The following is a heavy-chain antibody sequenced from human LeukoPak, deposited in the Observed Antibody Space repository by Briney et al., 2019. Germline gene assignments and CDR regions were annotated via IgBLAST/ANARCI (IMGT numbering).Heavy chain of an antibody. CDR2: IASDGRDK. Sequence: GGSLRLSCAASGFTFSSYGMHWVRQAPGRGLEWVTVIASDGRDKKYVDSVKGRFTISRENSKNTLYLQMNSLRAEDTAVYYCAKDGQIAAAAYYFDYWGQGTLVTVSS. CDR1: GFTFSSYG. CDR3: AKDGQIAAAAYYFDY. D-gene: IGHD6-13*01. J-gene: IGHJ4*02. V-gene: IGHV3-30*18.